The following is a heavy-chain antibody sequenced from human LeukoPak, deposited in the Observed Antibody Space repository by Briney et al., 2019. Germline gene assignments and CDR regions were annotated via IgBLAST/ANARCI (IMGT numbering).Heavy chain of an antibody. J-gene: IGHJ5*02. CDR1: GFTFSNAW. CDR3: TTGLMVRGVIPPP. Sequence: PGGSLRLSCAASGFTFSNAWMSWVRQAPGKGLEWVGRIKSKTDGGTTDYAAPVKGRFTISRDDSKNTLYLQMNSLKTEDTAVYYCTTGLMVRGVIPPPWGQGTLVTVSP. V-gene: IGHV3-15*01. CDR2: IKSKTDGGTT. D-gene: IGHD3-10*01.